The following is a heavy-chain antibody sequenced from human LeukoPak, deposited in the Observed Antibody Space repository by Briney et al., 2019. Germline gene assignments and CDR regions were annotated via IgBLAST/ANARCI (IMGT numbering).Heavy chain of an antibody. Sequence: ASVKVSCKASGYTFTSYAMHWVRQAPGQRLEWMGWINAGNGNTKYSQKFQGRVTITRDTSASTAYMELSSLRSDDTAVYYCARDFLGYSSGQGDYWGQGTLVTVSS. CDR1: GYTFTSYA. J-gene: IGHJ4*02. CDR2: INAGNGNT. D-gene: IGHD6-19*01. V-gene: IGHV1-3*01. CDR3: ARDFLGYSSGQGDY.